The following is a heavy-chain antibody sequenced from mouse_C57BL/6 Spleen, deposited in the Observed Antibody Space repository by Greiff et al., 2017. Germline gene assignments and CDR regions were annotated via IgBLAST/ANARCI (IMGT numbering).Heavy chain of an antibody. Sequence: QVQLQQPGPELVKPGASVKLSCKASGYTFNSYWMHWVKQRPGQGLEWIGNINPSNGGTTYNEKFKSKATLPVDKSSSTAYMQLSSLTSEDSAVYYCARYYGSSYGYYAMDYWGQGTSVTVSS. CDR3: ARYYGSSYGYYAMDY. D-gene: IGHD1-1*01. J-gene: IGHJ4*01. CDR2: INPSNGGT. CDR1: GYTFNSYW. V-gene: IGHV1-53*01.